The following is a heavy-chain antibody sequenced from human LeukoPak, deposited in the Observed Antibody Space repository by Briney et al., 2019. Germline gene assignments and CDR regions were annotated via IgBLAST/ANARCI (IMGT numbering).Heavy chain of an antibody. CDR3: ARVGKPGIAAAGNFDY. Sequence: GGSLRLSCAASGFTFSSYAMHWVRQAPGKGLEWVAVISYDGSNKYYADSVKGRFTISRDNSKNTLYLQMNSLRAEDTAVYYCARVGKPGIAAAGNFDYWGQGTLVTVSS. V-gene: IGHV3-30*04. D-gene: IGHD6-13*01. J-gene: IGHJ4*02. CDR2: ISYDGSNK. CDR1: GFTFSSYA.